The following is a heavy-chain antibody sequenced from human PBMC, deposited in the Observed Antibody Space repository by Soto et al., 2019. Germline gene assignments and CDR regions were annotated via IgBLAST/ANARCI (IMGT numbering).Heavy chain of an antibody. V-gene: IGHV3-30*18. J-gene: IGHJ4*02. CDR3: AKEGPITNWYLDY. CDR2: ISYDGKVA. Sequence: QVQLVESGGGVVQPGRSLRLSCAASGFTFSSYGMHWVRQAPGKGLEWVTVISYDGKVAYYADSVKGRFTISRDNSKNTLYLQMNILRTEDTAMYYCAKEGPITNWYLDYWGQGTLVTVSS. D-gene: IGHD1-1*01. CDR1: GFTFSSYG.